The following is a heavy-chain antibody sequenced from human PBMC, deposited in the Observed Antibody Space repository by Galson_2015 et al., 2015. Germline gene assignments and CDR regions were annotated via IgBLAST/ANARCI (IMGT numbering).Heavy chain of an antibody. D-gene: IGHD4-17*01. J-gene: IGHJ4*02. V-gene: IGHV4-31*02. Sequence: TYYNPSLKSRVTISVDTSKNQFSLKLSSVTAADTAVYYCARGYGDYVISTNYFDYWGQGTLVTVSS. CDR2: T. CDR3: ARGYGDYVISTNYFDY.